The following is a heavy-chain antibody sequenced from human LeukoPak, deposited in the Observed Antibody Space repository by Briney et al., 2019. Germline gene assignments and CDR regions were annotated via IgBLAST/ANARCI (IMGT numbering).Heavy chain of an antibody. J-gene: IGHJ3*02. D-gene: IGHD2-2*01. CDR3: AREGHYARDAFDI. CDR1: GGTFSSYG. V-gene: IGHV1-69*05. CDR2: IIPIFGTA. Sequence: GASVKVSCKASGGTFSSYGISWVRQAPGQGLEWMGRIIPIFGTAKYTQKFQGRVTITTDESTSTAYMDLSSLRSEDTAVYYCAREGHYARDAFDIWGQGTMVTVSS.